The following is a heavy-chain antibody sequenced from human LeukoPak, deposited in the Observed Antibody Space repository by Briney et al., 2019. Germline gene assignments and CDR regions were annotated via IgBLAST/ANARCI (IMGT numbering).Heavy chain of an antibody. Sequence: GGSLRLSCAASGFTFSSYRMHWVRQAPGKGLVWVSRSNTDGSGTSYADSVKGRFTISRDNAKNTLYLQMNSLRAEDTAVYYCARVRSGTQTYYYYYYMDVWGKGTTVTDSS. V-gene: IGHV3-74*01. CDR1: GFTFSSYR. J-gene: IGHJ6*03. CDR2: SNTDGSGT. D-gene: IGHD1-1*01. CDR3: ARVRSGTQTYYYYYYMDV.